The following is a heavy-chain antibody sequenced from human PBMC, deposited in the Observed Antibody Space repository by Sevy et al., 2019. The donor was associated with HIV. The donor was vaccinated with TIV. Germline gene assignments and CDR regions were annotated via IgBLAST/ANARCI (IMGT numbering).Heavy chain of an antibody. CDR1: GFTFSSFA. CDR3: ARPTPRIAPSSAAFFDS. V-gene: IGHV3-23*01. D-gene: IGHD6-6*01. J-gene: IGHJ4*01. CDR2: INDRGDST. Sequence: GGSLRLSCAASGFASGFTFSSFAMSWVRQLPGKGLEWVSTINDRGDSTYYAGSVKGRFTLSRDNSDNPPFLQMDSLTPEDTAPYYCARPTPRIAPSSAAFFDSWGHGTLVTVSS.